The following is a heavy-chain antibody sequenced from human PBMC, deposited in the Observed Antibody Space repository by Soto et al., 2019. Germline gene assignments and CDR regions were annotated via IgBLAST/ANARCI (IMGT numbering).Heavy chain of an antibody. J-gene: IGHJ5*02. Sequence: SETLSLTCTVSGGSISSYYWSWIRQPPGKGLEWIGYIYYSGSTNYNPSLKSQVTISVDTSKNQFSLKLSSVTAADTAVYYCARSAAAGPRDWFDPWGQGTMVTVYS. CDR2: IYYSGST. CDR3: ARSAAAGPRDWFDP. CDR1: GGSISSYY. D-gene: IGHD6-13*01. V-gene: IGHV4-59*01.